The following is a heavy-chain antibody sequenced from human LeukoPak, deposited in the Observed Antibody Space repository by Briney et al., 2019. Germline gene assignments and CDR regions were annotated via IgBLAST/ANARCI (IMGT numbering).Heavy chain of an antibody. CDR3: ARASGCSGGSCYSGNYYYMDV. CDR1: GYTFTSYY. Sequence: PVASVKVSCKASGYTFTSYYMHWVRQAPGQGLEWMGIINPSGGSTSYAQKFQGRVTMTRDTSTSTVYMELSSLRSEDTAVYYCARASGCSGGSCYSGNYYYMDVWGKGTTGTVSS. D-gene: IGHD2-15*01. J-gene: IGHJ6*03. V-gene: IGHV1-46*01. CDR2: INPSGGST.